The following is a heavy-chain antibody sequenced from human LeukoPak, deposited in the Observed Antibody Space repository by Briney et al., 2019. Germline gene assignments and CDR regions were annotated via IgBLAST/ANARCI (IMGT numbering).Heavy chain of an antibody. CDR1: GFTLSSYA. CDR2: ISSNGGDI. CDR3: VGSFGEPHNWFGP. J-gene: IGHJ5*02. D-gene: IGHD3-10*01. V-gene: IGHV3-64*01. Sequence: GGSLRLSCVASGFTLSSYAMHWVRQVPGKGLEYVSVISSNGGDIYYANSVKGRFIISRDNSKNTLYLHMGRLSPEDTAVYSCVGSFGEPHNWFGPWGQGTLVTVSS.